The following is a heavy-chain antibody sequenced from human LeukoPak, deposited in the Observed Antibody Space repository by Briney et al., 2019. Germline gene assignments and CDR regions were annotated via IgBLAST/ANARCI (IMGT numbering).Heavy chain of an antibody. D-gene: IGHD3-9*01. CDR2: ISISSSYI. Sequence: PGGSLRLSCAASGFTFSDYSINWVRQAPGKGLEWVSSISISSSYIYYADSAKGRFTISRDNAKDSLYLQMNSLRAEDTAVYYCARGRYDVLAGYQPPYFDYWGQGTLVTVSS. CDR1: GFTFSDYS. V-gene: IGHV3-21*01. CDR3: ARGRYDVLAGYQPPYFDY. J-gene: IGHJ4*02.